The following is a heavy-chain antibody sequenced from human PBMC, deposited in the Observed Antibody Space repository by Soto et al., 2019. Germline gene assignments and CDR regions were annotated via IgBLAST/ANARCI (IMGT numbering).Heavy chain of an antibody. CDR3: AKERVLRYFDWSLDY. V-gene: IGHV3-74*01. Sequence: GGSLRLSCAASGFTVTSYWMHWVRQAPGKGLVWVSRTSPAGSSTYYADFVRGRFTISRDNSKNTLYLQMNSLRAEDTAVYYCAKERVLRYFDWSLDYWGQGTLVTVSS. CDR1: GFTVTSYW. D-gene: IGHD3-9*01. CDR2: TSPAGSST. J-gene: IGHJ4*02.